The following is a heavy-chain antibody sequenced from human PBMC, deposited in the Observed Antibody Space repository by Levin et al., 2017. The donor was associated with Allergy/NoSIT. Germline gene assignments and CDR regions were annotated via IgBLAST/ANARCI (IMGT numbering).Heavy chain of an antibody. V-gene: IGHV4-39*01. J-gene: IGHJ4*02. CDR1: GGSISSSSYY. Sequence: ASETLSLTCTVSGGSISSSSYYWGWIRQPPGKGLEWIGSIYYSGSTYYNPSLKSRVTISVDTSKNQFSLKLSSVTAADTAVYYCASWPYYYDSSGYLDYWGQGTLVTVSS. CDR2: IYYSGST. CDR3: ASWPYYYDSSGYLDY. D-gene: IGHD3-22*01.